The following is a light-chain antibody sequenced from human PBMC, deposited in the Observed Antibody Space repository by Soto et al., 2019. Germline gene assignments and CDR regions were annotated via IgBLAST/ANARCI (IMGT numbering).Light chain of an antibody. V-gene: IGLV2-14*01. Sequence: QSVLTQPASVSGSPGQSITISCTGTSSDVGGYNYVSWYQQHPGKAPKHMIYDVSNRPSGVSNRFSGSKSGNTASLTISGLQAEDEADYYCSSYTSSSTPVFGGGTQLTVL. CDR3: SSYTSSSTPV. CDR1: SSDVGGYNY. CDR2: DVS. J-gene: IGLJ2*01.